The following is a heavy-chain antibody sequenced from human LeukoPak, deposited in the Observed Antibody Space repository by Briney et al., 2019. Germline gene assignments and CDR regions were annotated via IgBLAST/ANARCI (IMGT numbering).Heavy chain of an antibody. CDR1: GGSISSYY. V-gene: IGHV4-59*01. CDR3: ARNLIPEQLVLNF. Sequence: SETLSLTCSVSGGSISSYYWNWIRQPPGKGLEWIGYIYYTGSTNYNPSLKSRVTMSVDTSKNQFTLNLKSVTPEDTAVYYCARNLIPEQLVLNFWGQGTLVTVSS. D-gene: IGHD6-13*01. CDR2: IYYTGST. J-gene: IGHJ4*02.